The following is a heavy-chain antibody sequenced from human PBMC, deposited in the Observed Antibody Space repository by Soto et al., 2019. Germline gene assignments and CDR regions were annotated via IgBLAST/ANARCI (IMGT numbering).Heavy chain of an antibody. D-gene: IGHD5-12*01. J-gene: IGHJ4*02. Sequence: QVQLVQSGAEVKKPGSSVKVSCKASGGTFSSYTISWVRQAPGQGLEWMGRIIPILGIANYAQKFQGRVTITADKSTSTAYMELSSLRSEDTAVYYCVRDISGYDRACFDYWGQGTLVTVSS. CDR2: IIPILGIA. V-gene: IGHV1-69*08. CDR3: VRDISGYDRACFDY. CDR1: GGTFSSYT.